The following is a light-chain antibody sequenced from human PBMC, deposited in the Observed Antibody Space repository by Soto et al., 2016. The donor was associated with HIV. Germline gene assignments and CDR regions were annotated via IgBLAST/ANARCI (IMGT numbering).Light chain of an antibody. J-gene: IGLJ2*01. Sequence: YVLTQPPSVSVAPGKTATITCGGDNIGRKSVNWYQQKPGQAPVLVVYDDTDRPSGISGRFAGSNSGSAATLTITKVEFGDEAGYYCHVWDEASDSAVFAGGTKVTV. CDR3: HVWDEASDSAV. CDR2: DDT. CDR1: NIGRKS. V-gene: IGLV3-21*03.